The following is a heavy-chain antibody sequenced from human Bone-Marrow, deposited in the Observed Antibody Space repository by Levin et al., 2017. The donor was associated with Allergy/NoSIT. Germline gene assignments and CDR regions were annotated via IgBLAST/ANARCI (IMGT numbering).Heavy chain of an antibody. CDR2: ISSSSSYI. J-gene: IGHJ4*02. V-gene: IGHV3-21*01. D-gene: IGHD6-19*01. Sequence: GESLKISCAASGFTFSSYSMNWVRQAPGKGLEWVSSISSSSSYIYYADSVKGRFTISRDNAKNSLYLQMNSLRAEDTAVYYCARDRGAGSSGWYELDYWGQGTLVTVSS. CDR1: GFTFSSYS. CDR3: ARDRGAGSSGWYELDY.